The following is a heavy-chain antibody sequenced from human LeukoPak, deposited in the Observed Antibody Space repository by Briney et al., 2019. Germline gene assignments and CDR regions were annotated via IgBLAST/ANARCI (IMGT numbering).Heavy chain of an antibody. Sequence: GGSLRLSCSASGFTFSIYAMHCVRQAPGKGLEYVSAISSNGGSTYYADSVKGRLIISRDNSKNTLHLQMSSLIPEHTAVCHCVKGEYRSSWSRFDCWGQGTLVTVSS. D-gene: IGHD6-13*01. V-gene: IGHV3-64D*09. J-gene: IGHJ4*02. CDR3: VKGEYRSSWSRFDC. CDR1: GFTFSIYA. CDR2: ISSNGGST.